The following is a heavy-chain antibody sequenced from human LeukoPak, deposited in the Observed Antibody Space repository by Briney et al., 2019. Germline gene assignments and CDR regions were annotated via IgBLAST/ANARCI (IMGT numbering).Heavy chain of an antibody. Sequence: GASVKVSCKASGYTFTSYYMHWVRQAPGQGLEWMGIINPSGGSTSYAQKFQGRVTITADKSTSTAYMELSSLRSEDTAVYYCARSLFRFLEWSYRSYYYYCMDVWGKGTTVTVSS. CDR3: ARSLFRFLEWSYRSYYYYCMDV. CDR2: INPSGGST. CDR1: GYTFTSYY. D-gene: IGHD3-3*01. V-gene: IGHV1-46*01. J-gene: IGHJ6*03.